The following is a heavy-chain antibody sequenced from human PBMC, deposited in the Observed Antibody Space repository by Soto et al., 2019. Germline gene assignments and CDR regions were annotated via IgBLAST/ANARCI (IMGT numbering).Heavy chain of an antibody. Sequence: QMQLQESGPGLVKPSETLSLTCTVSGGSISRNSYYWGWIRQPPGKGLEWIGSIYYSCSTYYNPSLKSRVTIAVDTSKNQFSLKLSSVTAADTAVYYCARHDWNGVDYWGQGTLVTVSS. CDR1: GGSISRNSYY. CDR2: IYYSCST. V-gene: IGHV4-39*01. D-gene: IGHD1-1*01. J-gene: IGHJ4*02. CDR3: ARHDWNGVDY.